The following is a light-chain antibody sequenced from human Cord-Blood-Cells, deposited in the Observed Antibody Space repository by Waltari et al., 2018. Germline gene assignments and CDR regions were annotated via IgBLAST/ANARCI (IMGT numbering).Light chain of an antibody. Sequence: QSALTQPASVSGSPGQSITISCTGTSSDVGGHNYVPWYQQHPGKAPKLMIYDVSNRPSGFSKRFSGSKSGNTASLTISGLQAEDEADYYCSSYTSSSTEVFGGGTKLTVL. CDR2: DVS. CDR3: SSYTSSSTEV. CDR1: SSDVGGHNY. J-gene: IGLJ2*01. V-gene: IGLV2-14*01.